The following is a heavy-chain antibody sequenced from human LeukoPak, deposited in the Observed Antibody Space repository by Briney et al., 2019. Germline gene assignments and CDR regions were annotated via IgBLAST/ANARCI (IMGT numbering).Heavy chain of an antibody. D-gene: IGHD2-2*01. CDR2: ISSSSSTI. CDR3: AREVADIVVVPAAIDY. J-gene: IGHJ4*02. Sequence: GGSLRLSCAASGFTFRSYSMNWVRQAPGKGLEWVSYISSSSSTIYYADSVKGRFTISRDNAKNSLYLQMNSLRAEDTAVYYCAREVADIVVVPAAIDYWGQGTLVTVSS. V-gene: IGHV3-48*04. CDR1: GFTFRSYS.